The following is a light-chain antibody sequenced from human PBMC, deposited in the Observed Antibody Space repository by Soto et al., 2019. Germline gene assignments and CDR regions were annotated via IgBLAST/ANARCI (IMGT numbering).Light chain of an antibody. CDR1: TGAVTSGHY. Sequence: QAVVTQEPSLTVSPGGTVTLTCGSSTGAVTSGHYPYWFQQKPGQAPRALISDTSNKHSWTPARFSGSLLGGKAALTLSGAQPEDEADYYCLLSYSGARVFGGGTQLTVL. J-gene: IGLJ3*02. V-gene: IGLV7-46*01. CDR2: DTS. CDR3: LLSYSGARV.